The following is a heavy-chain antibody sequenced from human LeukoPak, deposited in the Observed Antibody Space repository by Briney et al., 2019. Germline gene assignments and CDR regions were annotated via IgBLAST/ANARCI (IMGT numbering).Heavy chain of an antibody. D-gene: IGHD4-11*01. V-gene: IGHV3-30*02. CDR2: IRYDGSNK. Sequence: GGSLRLSCAASGFTFSSYGMHWVRQAPGKGLEWVAFIRYDGSNKYYADSVKGRFTISRDNSKNTLYLQMNSLRAEDTAVYYCAKDRDYSAYYFDYWAREPWSPSPQ. CDR3: AKDRDYSAYYFDY. CDR1: GFTFSSYG. J-gene: IGHJ4*02.